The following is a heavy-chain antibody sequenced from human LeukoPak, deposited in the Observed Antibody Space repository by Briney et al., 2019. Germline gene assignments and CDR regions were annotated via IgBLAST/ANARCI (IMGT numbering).Heavy chain of an antibody. CDR1: GGTFSSYA. V-gene: IGHV1-69*13. J-gene: IGHJ6*03. D-gene: IGHD2-2*01. CDR2: IIPIFGTA. CDR3: ARVPTPRNIVVVPAAKGYYYYMDV. Sequence: SVKVSCKASGGTFSSYAISWVRQAPGQGLEWMGGIIPIFGTANYAQKFQGRVTITADESTSTAYMELSSLRSEDTAVYYCARVPTPRNIVVVPAAKGYYYYMDVWGKGTTVTVSS.